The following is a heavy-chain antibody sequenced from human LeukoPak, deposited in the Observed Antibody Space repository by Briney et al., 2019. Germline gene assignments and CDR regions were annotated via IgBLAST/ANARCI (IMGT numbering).Heavy chain of an antibody. D-gene: IGHD2-2*03. Sequence: PGGSLRLSCAGSEFSFSSYWVYWVRQPPEKGLEWVFSIKSDGSATAYADSVKGRFSMSTDSAKYTASLHMNSLRVEDTAMYYCAMDINGDLFHVWGQGTPVTVSS. J-gene: IGHJ4*02. V-gene: IGHV3-74*01. CDR2: IKSDGSAT. CDR3: AMDINGDLFHV. CDR1: EFSFSSYW.